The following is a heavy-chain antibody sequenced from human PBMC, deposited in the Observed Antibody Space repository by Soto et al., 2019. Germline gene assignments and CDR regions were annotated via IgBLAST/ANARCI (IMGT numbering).Heavy chain of an antibody. V-gene: IGHV1-69*02. CDR3: ASGYSYGRLYYYYMDV. Sequence: SVKVSWKAAGGAFSSYTISWVRQAPGQGLEWMGRIIPILGIANYAQKFQGRVTITADKSTSTAYMELSSLRSEDTAVYYCASGYSYGRLYYYYMDVWGKGTTVTVSS. D-gene: IGHD5-18*01. CDR1: GGAFSSYT. J-gene: IGHJ6*03. CDR2: IIPILGIA.